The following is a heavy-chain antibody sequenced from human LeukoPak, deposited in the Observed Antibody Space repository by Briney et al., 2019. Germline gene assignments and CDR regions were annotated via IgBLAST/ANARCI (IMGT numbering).Heavy chain of an antibody. D-gene: IGHD3-3*01. Sequence: GGSLRLSCAASGFTFSTYSMNWVRQAPGKGLEWVSSISTGSLYIRYADSVRGRFTISRDNAKNSLYLQMNSVRDEDTAVYYCARDPSSIRFVEWYFDYWGQGTLVTVSS. CDR1: GFTFSTYS. CDR3: ARDPSSIRFVEWYFDY. CDR2: ISTGSLYI. J-gene: IGHJ4*02. V-gene: IGHV3-21*01.